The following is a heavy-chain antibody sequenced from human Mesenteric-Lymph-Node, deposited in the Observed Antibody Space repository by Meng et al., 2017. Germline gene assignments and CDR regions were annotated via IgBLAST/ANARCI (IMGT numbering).Heavy chain of an antibody. CDR2: INHSGST. V-gene: IGHV4-34*01. Sequence: SETLSLTCAVYGGSFSGYYWSWIRQPPGKGLEWIGEINHSGSTNYNPSLTSRVTMSVDTSNNQFSLKMSSVTAADTAVYYCARDRFNSGDFDFWGQGTLVTVSS. CDR1: GGSFSGYY. J-gene: IGHJ4*02. CDR3: ARDRFNSGDFDF. D-gene: IGHD1-20*01.